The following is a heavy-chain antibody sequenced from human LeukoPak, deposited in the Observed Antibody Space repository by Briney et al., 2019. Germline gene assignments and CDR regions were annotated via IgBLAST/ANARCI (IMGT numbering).Heavy chain of an antibody. V-gene: IGHV3-33*06. Sequence: GRSLRLSYAASGFTFSSYGMHWVRQAPGKGLEWVAVIWYDGSNKYYADSVKGRFTISRDNSKNTLYLQMNSLRAEDTAVYYCAKDASAAGTLFDYWGQGTLVTVSS. J-gene: IGHJ4*02. D-gene: IGHD6-13*01. CDR1: GFTFSSYG. CDR2: IWYDGSNK. CDR3: AKDASAAGTLFDY.